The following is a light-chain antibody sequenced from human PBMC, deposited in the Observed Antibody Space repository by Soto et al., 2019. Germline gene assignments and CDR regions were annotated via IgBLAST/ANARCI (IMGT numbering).Light chain of an antibody. V-gene: IGLV2-14*02. CDR1: SSDVGSHNF. CDR2: EVT. Sequence: QSALTQPASVSGSPGQSITISCTGTSSDVGSHNFVSWYQQRPGKAPKLMIFEVTKRPSGVSSRFSASKSGTSASLAITGLQADDEADYYCQSSDSRLSGSDVFGTGTKLTVL. CDR3: QSSDSRLSGSDV. J-gene: IGLJ1*01.